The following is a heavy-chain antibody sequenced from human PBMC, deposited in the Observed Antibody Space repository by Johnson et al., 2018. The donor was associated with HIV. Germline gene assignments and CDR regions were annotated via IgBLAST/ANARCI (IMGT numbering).Heavy chain of an antibody. CDR3: ARHSTSSTMCAFDI. V-gene: IGHV3-66*04. CDR2: IYSGGST. D-gene: IGHD6-6*01. Sequence: VQLVESGGGLVQPGGSLRLSCAASGFTVSSTYMSWVRQAPGKGLEWVSVIYSGGSTYYADSVKGRFTISRDNSKNTLYLQMNSLRAEDTAVYYCARHSTSSTMCAFDIWGQGTMVTVSS. J-gene: IGHJ3*02. CDR1: GFTVSSTY.